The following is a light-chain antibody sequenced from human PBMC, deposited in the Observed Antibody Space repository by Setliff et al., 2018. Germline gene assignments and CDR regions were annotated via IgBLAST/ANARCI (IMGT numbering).Light chain of an antibody. CDR3: QSYDSSLSAYV. Sequence: QSVLAQPPSVSGAPGQRVTISCAGRSSNIGTGYDVHWYQQLPGTAPKLLTYGNNIRPSGVPDRFSGSQSGTSASLAITGLHSEDEADYYCQSYDSSLSAYVFGTGTKGTVL. J-gene: IGLJ1*01. CDR2: GNN. CDR1: SSNIGTGYD. V-gene: IGLV1-40*01.